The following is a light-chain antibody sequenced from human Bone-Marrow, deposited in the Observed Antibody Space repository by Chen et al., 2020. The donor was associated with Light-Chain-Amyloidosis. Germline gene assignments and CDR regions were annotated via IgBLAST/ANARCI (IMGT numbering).Light chain of an antibody. V-gene: IGLV2-14*02. J-gene: IGLJ1*01. Sequence: QSALTQPASVSGSPGQSITISCTGTSSDVGTYDLVSWYQQHPGKAPQLMIYEVSKRPSWVPDRFSGSKSDNTASLTISGLQTEDEADYFCSSYTITNTLVFGSGTRVTVL. CDR1: SSDVGTYDL. CDR3: SSYTITNTLV. CDR2: EVS.